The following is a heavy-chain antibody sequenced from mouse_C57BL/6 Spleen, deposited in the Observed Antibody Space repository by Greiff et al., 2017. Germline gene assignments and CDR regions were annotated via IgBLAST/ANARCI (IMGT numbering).Heavy chain of an antibody. CDR3: ARSTTVVATRGDYFDY. CDR1: GYTFTSYW. CDR2: IHPNSGST. V-gene: IGHV1-64*01. Sequence: VQLQQPGAELVKPGASVKLSCKASGYTFTSYWMHWVKQRPGQGLEWIGMIHPNSGSTNYNEKFKSKATLTVDKSSSTAYMQLSILTSEDSAVYYCARSTTVVATRGDYFDYWGQGTTLTVSS. J-gene: IGHJ2*01. D-gene: IGHD1-1*01.